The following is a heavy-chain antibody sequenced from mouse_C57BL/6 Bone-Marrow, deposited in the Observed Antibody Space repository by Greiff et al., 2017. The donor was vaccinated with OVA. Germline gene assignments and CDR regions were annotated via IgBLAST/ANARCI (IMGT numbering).Heavy chain of an antibody. J-gene: IGHJ3*01. CDR1: GYTFTSYW. D-gene: IGHD2-5*01. V-gene: IGHV1-64*01. Sequence: VQLQQPGAELVKPGASVKLSCKASGYTFTSYWMHWVKQRPGQGLEWIGMIHPNSGSTNYNEKFKSKATLTVDKSSSTAYMQLSSLTSEDSAVYYCARGAYYSNYEAYWGQGTLVTVSA. CDR2: IHPNSGST. CDR3: ARGAYYSNYEAY.